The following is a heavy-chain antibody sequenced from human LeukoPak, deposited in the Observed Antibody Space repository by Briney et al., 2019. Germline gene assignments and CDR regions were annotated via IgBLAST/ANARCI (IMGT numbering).Heavy chain of an antibody. CDR3: ARSVVGQLRGAFDI. J-gene: IGHJ3*02. Sequence: GGSLRLSCAASGFTFSSYSMNWVRQAPGKGLEWVSSISSSSSYIYYADSVKGRFTISRDNAKNSLYLQMNSLRAEDTAVYYCARSVVGQLRGAFDIWGQGTMVTVSS. CDR1: GFTFSSYS. CDR2: ISSSSSYI. V-gene: IGHV3-21*01. D-gene: IGHD1-26*01.